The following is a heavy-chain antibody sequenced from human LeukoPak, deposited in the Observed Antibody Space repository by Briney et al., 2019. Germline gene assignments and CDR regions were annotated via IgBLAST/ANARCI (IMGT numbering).Heavy chain of an antibody. CDR1: GGSVSISSYF. Sequence: PSETLSLTCNVSGGSVSISSYFSGWIRQPPGKGLEWIGSIYYSGNTYYNPSLKSRVTISIDTSKNQFSLRLTSVTAADTAVYYCARHQYSGSYYHYWGQGTLVTVSS. V-gene: IGHV4-39*01. D-gene: IGHD1-26*01. CDR2: IYYSGNT. CDR3: ARHQYSGSYYHY. J-gene: IGHJ4*02.